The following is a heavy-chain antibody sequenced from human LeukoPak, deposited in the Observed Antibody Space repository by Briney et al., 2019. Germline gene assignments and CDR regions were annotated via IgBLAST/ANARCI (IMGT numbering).Heavy chain of an antibody. Sequence: PGGSLRLSCAASGFTFSSYSMNWVRQAPGKGPEWISYITSSSSTIYYADSVKGRFTISRDNAKNSLYLQMNSLRDEDTALYYCARGTSPFDPWGRGTLVTVSS. V-gene: IGHV3-48*02. J-gene: IGHJ5*02. CDR2: ITSSSSTI. CDR1: GFTFSSYS. CDR3: ARGTSPFDP.